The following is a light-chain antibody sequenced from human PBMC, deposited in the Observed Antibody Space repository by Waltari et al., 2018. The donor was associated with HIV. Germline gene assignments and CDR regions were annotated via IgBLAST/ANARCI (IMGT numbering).Light chain of an antibody. CDR2: GVS. V-gene: IGKV1-39*01. CDR3: QQTYSVSIT. J-gene: IGKJ5*01. CDR1: QNIKTF. Sequence: IQLTQSPSSLSASLGDKVTITCRASQNIKTFVNWYQVRPGKAPRLLIYGVSERPTGVPSRFIGGGSGTDFTLTINNLQPEDFAAYFCQQTYSVSITFGPGTRLEI.